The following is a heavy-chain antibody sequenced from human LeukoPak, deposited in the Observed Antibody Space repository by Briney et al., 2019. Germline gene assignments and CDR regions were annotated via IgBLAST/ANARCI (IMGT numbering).Heavy chain of an antibody. J-gene: IGHJ6*02. V-gene: IGHV1-18*01. CDR2: MSAYNGNT. Sequence: VASVKVSCKASGYTFTSYGISWVRQAPGQGLEWMGWMSAYNGNTNYAQKLQGRVTMTTDTSTSTAYMELRSLRSEDTALYYCATNEPPYFDWLLYSYYGMDVWGQGTTATVSS. CDR3: ATNEPPYFDWLLYSYYGMDV. CDR1: GYTFTSYG. D-gene: IGHD3-9*01.